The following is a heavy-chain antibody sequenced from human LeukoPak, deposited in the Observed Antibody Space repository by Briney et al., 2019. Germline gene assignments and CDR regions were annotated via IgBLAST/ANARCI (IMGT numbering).Heavy chain of an antibody. CDR1: VDSVSSKSVS. CDR3: VRDFNWAFDY. CDR2: TRYRSTWNT. Sequence: SQTLSLTCAISVDSVSSKSVSWSWTRQSPSRGLEYLGRTRYRSTWNTFYSLSVEGRITINADTSRNEVSLRLSSVTPEDTALYYCVRDFNWAFDYWGQGTLVTVSS. V-gene: IGHV6-1*01. D-gene: IGHD3-16*01. J-gene: IGHJ4*02.